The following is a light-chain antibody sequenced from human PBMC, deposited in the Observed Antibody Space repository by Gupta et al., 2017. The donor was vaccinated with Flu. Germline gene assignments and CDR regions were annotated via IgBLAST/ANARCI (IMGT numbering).Light chain of an antibody. V-gene: IGLV3-21*02. Sequence: QTARITCGGNNIGTKSVHWYQQRPGQAPVLVVYDDTDRPSGIPARFSGSNSGNTATLTIVRVEAGDEADYYCQVWDSSSAHPVVFGGGTNLAV. J-gene: IGLJ2*01. CDR3: QVWDSSSAHPVV. CDR1: NIGTKS. CDR2: DDT.